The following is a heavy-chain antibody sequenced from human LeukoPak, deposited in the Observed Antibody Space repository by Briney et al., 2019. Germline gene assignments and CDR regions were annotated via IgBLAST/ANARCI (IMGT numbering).Heavy chain of an antibody. CDR3: ARAPIPYSSSWYYFDY. Sequence: PSETLSLTCTVSGGSISSSSYYWGWIRQPPGKGLEWIGSIYYSGSTYYNPSLKSRVTISVDTSKNQFSLKLSSVTAADTAVYYCARAPIPYSSSWYYFDYWAREPWSPSPQ. V-gene: IGHV4-39*01. CDR1: GGSISSSSYY. CDR2: IYYSGST. D-gene: IGHD6-13*01. J-gene: IGHJ4*02.